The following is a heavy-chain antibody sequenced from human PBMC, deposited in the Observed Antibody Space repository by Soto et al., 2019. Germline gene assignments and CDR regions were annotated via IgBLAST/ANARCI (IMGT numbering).Heavy chain of an antibody. CDR3: TRTMVGIPVWDY. D-gene: IGHD6-19*01. CDR2: MDSTSSYI. J-gene: IGHJ4*02. V-gene: IGHV3-21*01. CDR1: GFSFSTYS. Sequence: GGSLILSCAAAGFSFSTYSMNWLRQAPGKGLEWVSSMDSTSSYIYYADSLKGRFTISRDNAKNSLYLQMNSLRVEDTAVYYCTRTMVGIPVWDYWGQGTLVTVSS.